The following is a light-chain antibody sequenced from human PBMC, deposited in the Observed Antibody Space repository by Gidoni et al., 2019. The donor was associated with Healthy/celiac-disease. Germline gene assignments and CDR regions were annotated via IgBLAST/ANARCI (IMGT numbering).Light chain of an antibody. CDR1: QSISSW. V-gene: IGKV1-5*03. CDR3: QQYNSYSFT. Sequence: DIKMTQSPSTLSASVGDRVTITCRASQSISSWLAWYQQKPGKAPKLLIYKASSLESGFPSRFSGSGSGTEFTLTISSLQPDDFATYYCQQYNSYSFTFGPGTKVDIK. CDR2: KAS. J-gene: IGKJ3*01.